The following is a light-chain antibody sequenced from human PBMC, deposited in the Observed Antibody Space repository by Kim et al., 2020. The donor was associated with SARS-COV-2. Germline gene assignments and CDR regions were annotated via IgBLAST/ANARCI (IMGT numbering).Light chain of an antibody. CDR3: QQYSRSPLT. Sequence: EIVTTQSPATLSVSPGERASFSCRASQSVSSNLAWYQQKPGQAPRLLIYGASTKGTGTPGRFSGSGSGTEFTLTISSLQSEDFAVYYCQQYSRSPLTFGGGTKVDIK. V-gene: IGKV3-15*01. CDR2: GAS. J-gene: IGKJ4*02. CDR1: QSVSSN.